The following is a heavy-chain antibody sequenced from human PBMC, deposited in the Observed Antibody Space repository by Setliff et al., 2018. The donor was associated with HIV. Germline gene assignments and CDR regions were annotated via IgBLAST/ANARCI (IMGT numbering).Heavy chain of an antibody. CDR1: GVTFSNHG. V-gene: IGHV3-33*01. Sequence: GGSLRLSCEVSGVTFSNHGFHWVRQAPGKGLEWVAIIWFDGSKKYYADSVKGRFTTSRDDSKNSVYLQMNGLRADDTAVYHCARSINYLAGDYWGQGTLVTVSS. CDR2: IWFDGSKK. CDR3: ARSINYLAGDY. D-gene: IGHD5-12*01. J-gene: IGHJ4*02.